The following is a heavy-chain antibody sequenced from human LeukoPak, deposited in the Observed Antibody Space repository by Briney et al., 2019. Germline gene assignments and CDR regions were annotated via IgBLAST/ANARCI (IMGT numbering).Heavy chain of an antibody. CDR1: GFTFSSYA. CDR2: ISYDGSNK. Sequence: GGSLRLPCAASGFTFSSYAMSWVRQAPGKGLEWVAVISYDGSNKYYADSVKGRFTISRDNSKNTLYLQMNSLRAEDTAVYYCARDPFRGYSYGRAFDYWGQGTLVTVSS. CDR3: ARDPFRGYSYGRAFDY. J-gene: IGHJ4*02. V-gene: IGHV3-30-3*01. D-gene: IGHD5-18*01.